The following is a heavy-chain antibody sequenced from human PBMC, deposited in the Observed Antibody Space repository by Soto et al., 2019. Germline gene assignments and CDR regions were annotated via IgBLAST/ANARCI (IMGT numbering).Heavy chain of an antibody. CDR3: AREDSAIYDS. V-gene: IGHV1-69*01. CDR1: GGNFNRNA. Sequence: QVQLVQSGAEVKKPGSPVKVSCKASGGNFNRNAISWVRQAPGQGLEWMGGIIPMLGKVTYAQKFPGRITISADASMTTAYLDLNSLRSDDTAVYYCAREDSAIYDSWGQGTLVTVSS. CDR2: IIPMLGKV. J-gene: IGHJ5*01.